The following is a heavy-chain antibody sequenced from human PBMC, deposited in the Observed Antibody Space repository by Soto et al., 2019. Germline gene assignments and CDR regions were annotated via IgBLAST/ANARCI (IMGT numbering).Heavy chain of an antibody. V-gene: IGHV2-26*01. Sequence: SGPTLVNPTETLTLTCTVSGFSLSKARMGVSWVRQPPGKALEWLAHIFWNDERSYNTSLKSRLTISRDTSKSQVVLTMTNVDPVDTGTYFCARALREGLPIYYFDSWGQGTLVTVSS. D-gene: IGHD1-26*01. J-gene: IGHJ4*02. CDR2: IFWNDER. CDR3: ARALREGLPIYYFDS. CDR1: GFSLSKARMG.